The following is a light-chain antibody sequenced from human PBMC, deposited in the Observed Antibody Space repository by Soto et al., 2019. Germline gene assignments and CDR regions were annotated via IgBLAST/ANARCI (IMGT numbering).Light chain of an antibody. CDR3: QHYVNWPLT. Sequence: VLTQSPAILSLSPGERATLSCGASQTVRRNFLAWYQKRPGQAPRLLIYVESTRATGVPDRFSGSRSGAELTLTISRLQSEDFAVYYCQHYVNWPLTCGGGTKVDIK. J-gene: IGKJ4*01. CDR1: QTVRRN. V-gene: IGKV3-15*01. CDR2: VES.